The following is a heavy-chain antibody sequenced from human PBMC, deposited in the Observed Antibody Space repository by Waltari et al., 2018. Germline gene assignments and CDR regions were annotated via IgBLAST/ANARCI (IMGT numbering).Heavy chain of an antibody. CDR1: GFTFSSYW. CDR2: IWYDGSNK. V-gene: IGHV3-33*06. D-gene: IGHD3-16*01. CDR3: AKEGVDY. Sequence: VQLVESGGGLVQPGGSLRLSCAASGFTFSSYWMSWVRQAPGKGLEWVAVIWYDGSNKYYADSVKGRFTISRDNSKNTLYLQMNSLRAEDTAVYYCAKEGVDYWGQGTLVTVSS. J-gene: IGHJ4*02.